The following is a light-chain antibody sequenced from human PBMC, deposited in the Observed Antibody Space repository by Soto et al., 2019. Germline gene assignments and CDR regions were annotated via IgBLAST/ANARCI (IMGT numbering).Light chain of an antibody. J-gene: IGLJ3*02. CDR3: QTWGTGIQV. CDR2: LNSDGSH. V-gene: IGLV4-69*01. Sequence: QLVLTQSPSASASLGASVKLTCTLSSGHSSYAIAWHQQQPEKGPRYLMKLNSDGSHTKGDWIPDRFSASSSGAERHLIVSSLQYEDEADYYCQTWGTGIQVFGGGTQLTVL. CDR1: SGHSSYA.